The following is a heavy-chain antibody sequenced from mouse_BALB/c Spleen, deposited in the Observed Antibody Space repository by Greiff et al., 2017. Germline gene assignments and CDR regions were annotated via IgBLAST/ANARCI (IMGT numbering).Heavy chain of an antibody. Sequence: EVKLVESGGGLVQPGGSLKLSCAASGFTFSSYGMSWVRQTPDKRLELVATINSNGGSTYYPDSVKGRFTISRDNAKNTLYLQMSSLKSEDTAMYYCARGDRYDVNIYAMDYWGQGTSVTVSS. D-gene: IGHD2-14*01. V-gene: IGHV5-6-3*01. CDR2: INSNGGST. CDR1: GFTFSSYG. J-gene: IGHJ4*01. CDR3: ARGDRYDVNIYAMDY.